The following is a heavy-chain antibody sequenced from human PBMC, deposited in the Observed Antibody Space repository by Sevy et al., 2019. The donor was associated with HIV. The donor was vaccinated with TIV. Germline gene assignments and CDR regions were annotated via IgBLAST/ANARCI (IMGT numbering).Heavy chain of an antibody. CDR1: GGSITSLY. CDR3: AGGNAWGRGYS. Sequence: SETLSLTCTVSGGSITSLYWNWIRQPPGKGLEWIANIYYNGPINYNPSLKSRVTLSLDTSKNQFSLRLSSVTAADTAMYYCAGGNAWGRGYSWGQGTLVTVSS. D-gene: IGHD1-26*01. V-gene: IGHV4-59*08. J-gene: IGHJ4*02. CDR2: IYYNGPI.